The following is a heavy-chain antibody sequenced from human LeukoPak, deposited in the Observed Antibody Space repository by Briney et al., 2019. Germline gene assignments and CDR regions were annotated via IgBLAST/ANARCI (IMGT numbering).Heavy chain of an antibody. V-gene: IGHV1-69*04. Sequence: SVKVSCKASGGTFSSYAISWVRQAPGQGLGWMGRIIPILGIANYAQKFQGRVTITADKSTSTAYMELSSLRSEDTAVYYCARDRGSSGYYYRMEYYYYGMDVWGQGTTVTVSS. CDR3: ARDRGSSGYYYRMEYYYYGMDV. D-gene: IGHD3-22*01. J-gene: IGHJ6*02. CDR1: GGTFSSYA. CDR2: IIPILGIA.